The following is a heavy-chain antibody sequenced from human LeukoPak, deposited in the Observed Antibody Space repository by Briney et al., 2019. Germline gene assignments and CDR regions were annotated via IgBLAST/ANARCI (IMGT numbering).Heavy chain of an antibody. CDR3: ARDLRNTSGSRRGAFDV. V-gene: IGHV4-59*01. CDR2: IYYNGST. Sequence: SETLSLTCTVSGDSMDINSWSWIRQPPGKGLEWIGYIYYNGSTNYNPSLKSRVTISVDTSKSQFSLKLNSVTAAGTAVYFCARDLRNTSGSRRGAFDVWGQGTMVTVSS. D-gene: IGHD6-19*01. J-gene: IGHJ3*01. CDR1: GDSMDINS.